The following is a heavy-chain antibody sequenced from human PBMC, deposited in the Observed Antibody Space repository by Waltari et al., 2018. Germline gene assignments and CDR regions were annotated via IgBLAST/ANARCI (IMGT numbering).Heavy chain of an antibody. D-gene: IGHD4-17*01. CDR2: ISGSGGST. V-gene: IGHV3-23*04. Sequence: EVQLVESGGGLVQPGGSLRLSCAASGFTFSSSAMSWVRQAPGTGLEWVSAISGSGGSTYYADSVKGRFTISRDNTKNTLYLQMNSLRAEDTAVYYCAKFDYGDYGAFDIWGQGTMVTVSS. J-gene: IGHJ3*02. CDR1: GFTFSSSA. CDR3: AKFDYGDYGAFDI.